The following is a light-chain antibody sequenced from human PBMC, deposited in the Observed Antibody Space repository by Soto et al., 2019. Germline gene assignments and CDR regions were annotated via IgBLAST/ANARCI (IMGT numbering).Light chain of an antibody. V-gene: IGKV1-39*01. CDR3: QQSYSPPPVT. CDR2: AAS. J-gene: IGKJ5*01. Sequence: DIQMTQSPSSLSASVGARVTITCRASQSISRFLNWYQQKPGKAPKLLIYAASSLQSGVPSRFSGSGSGTDFTLTISSLQPEDFATDYCQQSYSPPPVTFGQGTRLEIK. CDR1: QSISRF.